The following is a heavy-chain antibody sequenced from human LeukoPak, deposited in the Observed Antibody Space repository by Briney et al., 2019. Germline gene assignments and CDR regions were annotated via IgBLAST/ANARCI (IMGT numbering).Heavy chain of an antibody. V-gene: IGHV4-4*07. D-gene: IGHD1-7*01. Sequence: LETLSLTCTVSGGSISSYYWSWVRQPAGKGLEWIGRIYTSGSTNYNPSLKSRVTMSVDTSKNQFSLKLSSVTAADTAVYYCAREGTTHAFDIWGQGTMVTVSS. J-gene: IGHJ3*02. CDR3: AREGTTHAFDI. CDR1: GGSISSYY. CDR2: IYTSGST.